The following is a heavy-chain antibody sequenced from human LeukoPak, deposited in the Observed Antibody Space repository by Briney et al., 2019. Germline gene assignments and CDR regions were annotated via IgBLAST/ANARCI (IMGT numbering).Heavy chain of an antibody. CDR3: ARSCSGGSCYVDAFDI. CDR1: GFTFSDHY. CDR2: ISSTGTTI. V-gene: IGHV3-11*01. D-gene: IGHD2-15*01. J-gene: IGHJ3*02. Sequence: PGGSLRLSCAASGFTFSDHYMSWIRQAPGKGLEWVSYISSTGTTIYYADSVKGRFTISRDNAKNSLYLQMNSLRAEDTAVYYCARSCSGGSCYVDAFDIWGQGTMVTVSS.